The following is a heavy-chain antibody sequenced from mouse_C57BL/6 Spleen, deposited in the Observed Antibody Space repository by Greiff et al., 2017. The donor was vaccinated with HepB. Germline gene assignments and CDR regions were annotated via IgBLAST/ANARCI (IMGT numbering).Heavy chain of an antibody. CDR1: GFTFSSYT. CDR3: ARHGDYDSLDY. CDR2: ISGGGGNT. Sequence: EVQVVESGGGLVKPGGSLKLSCAASGFTFSSYTMSWVRQTPEKRLEWVATISGGGGNTYYPDSVKGRFTISRDNAKNTLYLQMSSLRSEDTALYYCARHGDYDSLDYWGQGTTLTVSS. D-gene: IGHD2-4*01. V-gene: IGHV5-9*01. J-gene: IGHJ2*01.